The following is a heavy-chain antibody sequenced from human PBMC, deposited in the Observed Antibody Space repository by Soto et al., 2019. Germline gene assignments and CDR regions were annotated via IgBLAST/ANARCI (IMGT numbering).Heavy chain of an antibody. CDR3: ARSPLRIAVAGDGKCDASDI. CDR1: GYTFTGYY. J-gene: IGHJ3*02. V-gene: IGHV1-2*04. D-gene: IGHD6-19*01. CDR2: INPNSGGT. Sequence: GASVKVSCKGSGYTFTGYYMHWVRQAPGQGLEWMGWINPNSGGTNYAQKFEGWVTMTRDTSISTAYMELSRLRSDDTAVYYCARSPLRIAVAGDGKCDASDIWG.